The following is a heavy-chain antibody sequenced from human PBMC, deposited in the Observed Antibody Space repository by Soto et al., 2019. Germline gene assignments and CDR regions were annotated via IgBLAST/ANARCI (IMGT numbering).Heavy chain of an antibody. J-gene: IGHJ4*02. CDR3: ARGDSNSLSGF. Sequence: VQLVESGGGVVQPGGSLRLSCAASGFTFSSYAMAWVRQAPGKGLEWVSVISYNRTNKYYADSVKGRFTISRDNSKNTLSLQMNSRRADVTVVYYGARGDSNSLSGFWGQGTLVTVSS. CDR2: ISYNRTNK. D-gene: IGHD6-13*01. V-gene: IGHV3-30*01. CDR1: GFTFSSYA.